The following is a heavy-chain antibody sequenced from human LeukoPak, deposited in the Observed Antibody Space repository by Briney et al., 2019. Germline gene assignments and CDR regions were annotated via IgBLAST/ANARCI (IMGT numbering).Heavy chain of an antibody. J-gene: IGHJ4*02. D-gene: IGHD6-19*01. CDR2: ISGSGGNT. Sequence: GGSLRLSCAASGFTFSSFAMSWVRQAPGKGLEWVSGISGSGGNTYYADSVKGRFTISRDNSKNTLYLQMNSLRAEDTAVYYCAKASSGREFDYWGQGNLLTVSS. CDR1: GFTFSSFA. V-gene: IGHV3-23*01. CDR3: AKASSGREFDY.